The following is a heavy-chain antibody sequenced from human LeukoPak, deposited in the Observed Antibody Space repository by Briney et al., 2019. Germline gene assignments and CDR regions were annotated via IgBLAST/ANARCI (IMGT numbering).Heavy chain of an antibody. Sequence: SETLSLTCTVSGGSVSSGSYYWSWIRQPPGKGLEGIGYIYYSGSTNYNPSLKSRVTISVDTSKNQFSLKLSSVTAADTAVYYCARELGYCSSTSCRNHDAFDIWGQGTMVTVSS. V-gene: IGHV4-61*01. J-gene: IGHJ3*02. CDR2: IYYSGST. D-gene: IGHD2-2*01. CDR3: ARELGYCSSTSCRNHDAFDI. CDR1: GGSVSSGSYY.